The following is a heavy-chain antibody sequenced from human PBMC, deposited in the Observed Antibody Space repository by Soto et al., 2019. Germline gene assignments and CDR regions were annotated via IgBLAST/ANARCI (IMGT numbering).Heavy chain of an antibody. Sequence: QVQLVQSAAEVKKPGASVKVTCKASGYTFIRYGITWMRQAPGQGLEWVGWISPYNDYTEYAQKFHGRVTMTTDTSSRTVTMALRGLRSDDTAVYYCARGGYYDNFWKKLNYYGLDVWGQGTTVTVSS. D-gene: IGHD3-16*01. V-gene: IGHV1-18*01. CDR3: ARGGYYDNFWKKLNYYGLDV. CDR1: GYTFIRYG. CDR2: ISPYNDYT. J-gene: IGHJ6*02.